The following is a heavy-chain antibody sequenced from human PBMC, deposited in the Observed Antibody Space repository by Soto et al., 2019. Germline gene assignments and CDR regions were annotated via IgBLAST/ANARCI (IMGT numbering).Heavy chain of an antibody. CDR2: ISGSGDST. V-gene: IGHV3-23*01. CDR1: GFTFSSHA. Sequence: GGSLRLSCAASGFTFSSHAMNWVRQAPGKGLEWVSTISGSGDSTYYADSVRGRFTISRDNSKSTLFLQMNSLRAEDTAVYYCAKRVGFCTNGVCYSYYYYYYMDVWGKGTTVTVSS. D-gene: IGHD2-8*01. J-gene: IGHJ6*03. CDR3: AKRVGFCTNGVCYSYYYYYYMDV.